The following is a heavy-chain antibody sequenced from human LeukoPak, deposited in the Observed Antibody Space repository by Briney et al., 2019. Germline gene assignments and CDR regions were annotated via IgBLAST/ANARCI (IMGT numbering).Heavy chain of an antibody. CDR1: GGSISSSSYY. CDR3: ARDRYYGSGIDD. Sequence: SETLPLTCTVSGGSISSSSYYWGWIRQPPGKGLEWIGSIYYSGSTYYNPSLKSRVTISVDTSKNQFSLKLSSVTAADTAVYYCARDRYYGSGIDDWGQGTLVTVSS. V-gene: IGHV4-39*07. J-gene: IGHJ4*02. D-gene: IGHD3-10*01. CDR2: IYYSGST.